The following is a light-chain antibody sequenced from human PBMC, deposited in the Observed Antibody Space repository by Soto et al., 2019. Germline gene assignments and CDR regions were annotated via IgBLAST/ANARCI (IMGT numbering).Light chain of an antibody. V-gene: IGLV2-14*01. CDR1: SDDVGAFNY. J-gene: IGLJ1*01. Sequence: QSVLTQPASVSGSPGQSITISCTGTSDDVGAFNYVSRYQQHPGKAPKLMIFEVSRRPSGVSNRFSGSKSGNTASLTISGLQAEDEADYYCTSYASSVNYVFGTGIKVTVL. CDR3: TSYASSVNYV. CDR2: EVS.